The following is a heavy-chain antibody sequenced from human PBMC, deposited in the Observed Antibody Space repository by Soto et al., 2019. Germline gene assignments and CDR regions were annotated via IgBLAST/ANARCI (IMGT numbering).Heavy chain of an antibody. D-gene: IGHD6-19*01. J-gene: IGHJ4*02. CDR2: VSHDGRNT. CDR1: GFTFSDYA. V-gene: IGHV3-30*18. Sequence: VQLVESGGGVVQPGRSLRLSCAASGFTFSDYAMHWVRLAPGKGLEWVAVVSHDGRNTRYADSVKGRFTISRDSSRNTVSLEMTSLRAEDTAVYYCAKGGRQWLVTSDFNYWGQGALVTFSS. CDR3: AKGGRQWLVTSDFNY.